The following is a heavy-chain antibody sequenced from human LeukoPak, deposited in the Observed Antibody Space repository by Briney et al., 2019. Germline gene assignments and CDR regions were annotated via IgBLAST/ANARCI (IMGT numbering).Heavy chain of an antibody. CDR2: INRDGSST. V-gene: IGHV3-74*01. CDR3: ARGATYYYDSSGYYFY. D-gene: IGHD3-22*01. J-gene: IGHJ4*02. CDR1: GFTFSSYW. Sequence: GGSLRLSCAASGFTFSSYWMHWVRQAPGKGLVWVSRINRDGSSTSYADSVKGRFTISRDNAKNTLYLQMNSLRAEDTAVYYCARGATYYYDSSGYYFYWGQGTLVTVSS.